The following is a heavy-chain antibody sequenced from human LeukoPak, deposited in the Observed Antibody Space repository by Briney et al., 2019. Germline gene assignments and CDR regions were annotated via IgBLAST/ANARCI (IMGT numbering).Heavy chain of an antibody. Sequence: VASVKVSYKASGFTLTNFDINWVRQATGQGLEWMGWMNSNTGNTGYAQEFQGRVTMTRDTSIGTAYMELTNLRSEDTAVYYCARGRRGSSGPWSWYLDLWGRGTLVTASS. CDR1: GFTLTNFD. CDR3: ARGRRGSSGPWSWYLDL. V-gene: IGHV1-8*01. CDR2: MNSNTGNT. J-gene: IGHJ2*01. D-gene: IGHD3-22*01.